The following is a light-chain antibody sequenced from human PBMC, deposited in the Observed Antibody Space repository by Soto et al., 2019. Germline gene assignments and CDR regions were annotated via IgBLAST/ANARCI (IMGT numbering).Light chain of an antibody. J-gene: IGKJ4*01. CDR1: QAIITY. CDR2: AAS. V-gene: IGKV1-33*01. Sequence: DIQLTQSPSSLSASVGDRVTITCQASQAIITYLNWVQQRPGKAPKLLIYAASHLETGVPSRFSGSGSGTAFTLTISSLQPEDVGTYYCQQYDNLPLTFGGGTKVEV. CDR3: QQYDNLPLT.